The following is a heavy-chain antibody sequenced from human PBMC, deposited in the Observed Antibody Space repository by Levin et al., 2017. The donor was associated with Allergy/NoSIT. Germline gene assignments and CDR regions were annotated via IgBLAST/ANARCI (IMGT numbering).Heavy chain of an antibody. Sequence: PSETLSLTCTVSGGSISSSSYYWGWIRQPPGKGLEWIGSIYYSGSTYYNPSLKSRVTISVDTSKNQFSLKLSSVTAADTAVYYCARYSSSSIVDYWGQGTLVTVSS. V-gene: IGHV4-39*07. D-gene: IGHD6-6*01. CDR2: IYYSGST. J-gene: IGHJ4*02. CDR1: GGSISSSSYY. CDR3: ARYSSSSIVDY.